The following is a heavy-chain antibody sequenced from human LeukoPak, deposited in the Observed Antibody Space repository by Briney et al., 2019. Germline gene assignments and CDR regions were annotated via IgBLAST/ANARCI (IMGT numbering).Heavy chain of an antibody. CDR2: INPGGSVK. CDR3: TRGDSSGWLFDP. J-gene: IGHJ5*02. CDR1: GFTFNSIW. D-gene: IGHD6-19*01. V-gene: IGHV3-7*01. Sequence: GGSLRLSCAGSGFTFNSIWMSWVRQAPGKGLEWVANINPGGSVKYYVDSVRGRFTISRDDAKNSLYLQMNSLRAEDTAVYYCTRGDSSGWLFDPWGQGTLVTVSS.